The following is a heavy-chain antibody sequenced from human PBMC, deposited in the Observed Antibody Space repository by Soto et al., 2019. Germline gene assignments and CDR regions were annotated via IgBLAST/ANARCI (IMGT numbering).Heavy chain of an antibody. V-gene: IGHV1-69*13. J-gene: IGHJ4*02. CDR2: IIPIFGTA. CDR3: SRDTLSGSDY. Sequence: GASVKVSCKDSGGTFSSYAVRWVRQAPGQGKEWMGGIIPIFGTANYAQKFQGRVTITADESTSTAYMELSSLRSEETAVYDCSRDTLSGSDYWGQGTLVTVSS. D-gene: IGHD1-1*01. CDR1: GGTFSSYA.